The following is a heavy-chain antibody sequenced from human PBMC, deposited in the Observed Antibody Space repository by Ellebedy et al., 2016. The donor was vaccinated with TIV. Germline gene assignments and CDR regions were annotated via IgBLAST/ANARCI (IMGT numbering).Heavy chain of an antibody. Sequence: LRLSXTVSGGFISGGNYYWTWFRQHPGKGLEWIGYSYFRGHTFYNPSFKSRTTISVDPSENQFFLRLTSVSAADTAIYYCAKADTSSSGRGYWGQGTVVTVSS. D-gene: IGHD6-6*01. CDR2: SYFRGHT. CDR3: AKADTSSSGRGY. J-gene: IGHJ4*02. V-gene: IGHV4-31*03. CDR1: GGFISGGNYY.